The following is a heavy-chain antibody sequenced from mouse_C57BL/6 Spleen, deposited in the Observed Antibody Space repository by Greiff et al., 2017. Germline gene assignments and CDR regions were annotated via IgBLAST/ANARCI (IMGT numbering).Heavy chain of an antibody. J-gene: IGHJ2*01. CDR1: GYTFTSYW. V-gene: IGHV1-50*01. Sequence: QVQLQQPGAELVKPGASVKLSCKASGYTFTSYWMQWVKQRPGQGLEWIGEIDPSDSYTNYNQKFKGKATLTVDTSSSTAYMQLSSLTSEDSAVYYCARFHYDYGPFDYWGQGTTLTVSS. CDR3: ARFHYDYGPFDY. CDR2: IDPSDSYT. D-gene: IGHD2-4*01.